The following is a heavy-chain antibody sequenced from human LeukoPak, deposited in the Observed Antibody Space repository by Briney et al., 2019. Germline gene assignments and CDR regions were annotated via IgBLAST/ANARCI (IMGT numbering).Heavy chain of an antibody. V-gene: IGHV3-21*01. CDR1: GFTFSSYS. J-gene: IGHJ4*02. CDR3: ARDPATVTTDHRGDY. CDR2: ISSSSSYI. Sequence: PGGSLRLSCAASGFTFSSYSMNWVRQAPGKGLEWVSSISSSSSYIYYADSVKGRFTISRDNAKNSLYLQMNSLRAEDTAVYYCARDPATVTTDHRGDYWGQGTLVTVSS. D-gene: IGHD4-17*01.